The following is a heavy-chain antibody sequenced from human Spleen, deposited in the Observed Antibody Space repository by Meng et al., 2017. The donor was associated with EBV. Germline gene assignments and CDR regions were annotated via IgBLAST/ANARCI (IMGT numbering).Heavy chain of an antibody. V-gene: IGHV7-4-1*02. Sequence: QVQLVQSVFELKQPGASVKVSCKASGYRFTNYAMNWVRQAPGQGLEWMGWINTNTGNPTYAPGFTGRFVFSLDPSVSTAYLQINSLKTEDTAVYYCARELGWYFLFWGRGTLVTVSS. D-gene: IGHD6-6*01. CDR3: ARELGWYFLF. CDR1: GYRFTNYA. J-gene: IGHJ2*01. CDR2: INTNTGNP.